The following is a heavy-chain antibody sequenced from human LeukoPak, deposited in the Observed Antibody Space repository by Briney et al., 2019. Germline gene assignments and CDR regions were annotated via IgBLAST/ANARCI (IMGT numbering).Heavy chain of an antibody. J-gene: IGHJ4*02. CDR3: ARTPYLYFGSGSYQFDY. D-gene: IGHD3-10*01. CDR1: GFTFSSYA. V-gene: IGHV3-23*01. CDR2: ISGSNT. Sequence: QTGGSLRLSCAASGFTFSSYAMSWVRQAPGKGLEWVSGISGSNTYYADSVKGRFTISRDNSKNTLYLRMNSLRAEDTAVYFCARTPYLYFGSGSYQFDYWGQGTLVTVSS.